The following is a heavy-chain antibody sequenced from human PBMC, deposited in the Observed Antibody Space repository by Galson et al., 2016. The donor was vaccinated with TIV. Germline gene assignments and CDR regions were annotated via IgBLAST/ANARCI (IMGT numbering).Heavy chain of an antibody. V-gene: IGHV4-59*01. D-gene: IGHD5-12*01. CDR3: ARDKSGFEAVDYFYYYMEV. J-gene: IGHJ6*03. Sequence: SETLSLTCTVSGGSITTYYWSWVRQPPGKGLEWIGHVYFSGSVDYNPSLKSRASTSLDTSKNQFSLKLTSVTAAGTAVYFCARDKSGFEAVDYFYYYMEVWGKGTTVTVSS. CDR1: GGSITTYY. CDR2: VYFSGSV.